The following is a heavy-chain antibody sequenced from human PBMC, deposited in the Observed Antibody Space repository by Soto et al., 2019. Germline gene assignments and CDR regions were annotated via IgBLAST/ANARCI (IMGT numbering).Heavy chain of an antibody. D-gene: IGHD6-13*01. Sequence: SETLSLTCAVSGYSISSDDYWGWIRQPPGKGLEWIGSVYHSGSTYYNSSLKSRVTISVDTSTNQFSLKLTSVTAADTAVYYCARADGSIDYYYFGRDVWGQGTTGTVS. CDR1: GYSISSDDY. J-gene: IGHJ6*02. CDR3: ARADGSIDYYYFGRDV. CDR2: VYHSGST. V-gene: IGHV4-38-2*01.